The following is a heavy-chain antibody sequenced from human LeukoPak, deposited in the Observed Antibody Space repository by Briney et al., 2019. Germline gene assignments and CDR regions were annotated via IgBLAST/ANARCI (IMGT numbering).Heavy chain of an antibody. V-gene: IGHV3-48*01. CDR3: ARVGLGYCSGTSCPFDY. CDR1: GFTFSSYS. D-gene: IGHD2-2*03. Sequence: GGSLRLSCAASGFTFSSYSMNWVRQAPGKGLEWVSYISSSSSTIYYADSVKGRFTISRDNAKNSLYLQMNSLRAEDTAVYYCARVGLGYCSGTSCPFDYWGQGTLVTVSS. CDR2: ISSSSSTI. J-gene: IGHJ4*02.